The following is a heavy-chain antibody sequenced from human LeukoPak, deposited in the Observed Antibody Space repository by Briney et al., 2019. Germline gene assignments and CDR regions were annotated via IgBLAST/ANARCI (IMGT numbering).Heavy chain of an antibody. J-gene: IGHJ4*02. Sequence: GASVKVSCKASGYTFTGYYMHWVRQAPGQGLEWMGWINPNSGGTNYAQNFQGRVTMTRDTSISTAYMELSRLRSDDTAVYYCARDDVLLWFGDYWGQGTLVTVSS. V-gene: IGHV1-2*02. CDR3: ARDDVLLWFGDY. CDR2: INPNSGGT. D-gene: IGHD3-10*01. CDR1: GYTFTGYY.